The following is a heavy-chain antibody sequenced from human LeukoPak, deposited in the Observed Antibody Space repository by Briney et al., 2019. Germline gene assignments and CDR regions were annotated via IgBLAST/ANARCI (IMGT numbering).Heavy chain of an antibody. CDR2: ISHDGTNK. CDR3: AKAYIAARLPPRPAYYFDY. D-gene: IGHD6-6*01. CDR1: GFTFFSYA. J-gene: IGHJ4*02. Sequence: GGSLRLSCAASGFTFFSYAMHWVRQAPGKGLEWVAVISHDGTNKYYADSVKGRFTISRDNSKNTLYLQMNSLRAEDTAVYYCAKAYIAARLPPRPAYYFDYWGQGTLVTVSS. V-gene: IGHV3-30*04.